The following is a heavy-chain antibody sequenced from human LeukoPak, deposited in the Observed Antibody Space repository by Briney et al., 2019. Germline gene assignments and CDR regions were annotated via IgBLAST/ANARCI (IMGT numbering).Heavy chain of an antibody. Sequence: PGGSLRLSCAASGFTFSSYAMHWVRQAPGKGLEWVAVISYDGSNKYYADSVKGRFTISRDNSKNTLYLQMNSLRAEGTAVYYCARDGALAAAAGWYFDLWGRGTLVTVSS. CDR3: ARDGALAAAAGWYFDL. CDR2: ISYDGSNK. V-gene: IGHV3-30*04. CDR1: GFTFSSYA. D-gene: IGHD6-13*01. J-gene: IGHJ2*01.